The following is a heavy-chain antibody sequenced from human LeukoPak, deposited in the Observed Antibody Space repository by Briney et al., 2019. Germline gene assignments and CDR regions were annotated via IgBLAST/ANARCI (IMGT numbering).Heavy chain of an antibody. CDR1: GDYITTTNYS. CDR3: ARRSRLYKHEATGYHDS. CDR2: DWYSGTT. J-gene: IGHJ4*02. D-gene: IGHD3-9*01. V-gene: IGHV4-39*01. Sequence: SETLSLTCNVSGDYITTTNYSWAWIRQPPGKGLEWIASDWYSGTTYYNPSLKSRVIISMDTSRKQISLRLSSVTATDTAIYYCARRSRLYKHEATGYHDSWGQGTLVTVSS.